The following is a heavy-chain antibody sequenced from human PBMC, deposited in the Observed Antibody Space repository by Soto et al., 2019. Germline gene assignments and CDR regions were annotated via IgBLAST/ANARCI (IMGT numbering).Heavy chain of an antibody. D-gene: IGHD3-9*01. J-gene: IGHJ4*02. Sequence: ASVKVSFKTSGYTFSNYAMHWVRQAPGQRLEWMGWINPVNGKTKYSQKFQGRVTITRNTSASTAYMELSSLRSEDTAVYYCARPADYDIWAGYSSQFDFWGQGTPVTVSS. CDR2: INPVNGKT. CDR1: GYTFSNYA. V-gene: IGHV1-3*01. CDR3: ARPADYDIWAGYSSQFDF.